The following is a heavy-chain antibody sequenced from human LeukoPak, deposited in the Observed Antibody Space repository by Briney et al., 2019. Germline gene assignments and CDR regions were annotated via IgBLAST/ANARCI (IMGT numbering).Heavy chain of an antibody. CDR1: GFTVSTNY. CDR2: IYSGGST. D-gene: IGHD6-13*01. J-gene: IGHJ5*02. CDR3: AKSTGWYSSSWYLTS. Sequence: GGSLRLSCAASGFTVSTNYMNWVRQAPGEGLEWVSFIYSGGSTYYADSVKGRFTISSDNSKNTLYLQMNSLRVEDTAVYYCAKSTGWYSSSWYLTSWGQGTLVTVSS. V-gene: IGHV3-53*01.